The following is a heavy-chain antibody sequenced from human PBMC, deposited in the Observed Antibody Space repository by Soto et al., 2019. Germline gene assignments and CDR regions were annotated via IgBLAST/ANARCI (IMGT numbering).Heavy chain of an antibody. CDR2: IDPRDSYV. D-gene: IGHD2-2*01. J-gene: IGHJ5*02. Sequence: GESLKISCTGFGYTFTTFWISWVRQMPGKGLEWMGRIDPRDSYVNYSPSFQGHVTISVDKSISTAYLQWGSLKASDTAMYYCARLFCSTSTCDSWFDPWGQGTLVTVSS. CDR1: GYTFTTFW. V-gene: IGHV5-10-1*01. CDR3: ARLFCSTSTCDSWFDP.